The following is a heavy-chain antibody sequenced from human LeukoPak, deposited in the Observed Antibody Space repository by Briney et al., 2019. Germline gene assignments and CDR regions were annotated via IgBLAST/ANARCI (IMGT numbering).Heavy chain of an antibody. V-gene: IGHV1-69*13. CDR3: AKDHSPPDNWNYVDAFDI. CDR2: IIPIFGTA. J-gene: IGHJ3*02. CDR1: GGTFSSYA. Sequence: ASVKVSCKASGGTFSSYAISWVRQAPGQGLEWMGGIIPIFGTANYAQKFQGRVTITADESTSTAYMELSSLRSEDTAVYYCAKDHSPPDNWNYVDAFDIWGQGTMVTVSS. D-gene: IGHD1-7*01.